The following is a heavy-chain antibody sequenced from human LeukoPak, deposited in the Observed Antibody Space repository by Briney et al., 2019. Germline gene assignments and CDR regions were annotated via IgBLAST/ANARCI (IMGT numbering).Heavy chain of an antibody. CDR1: GFTFSSYA. V-gene: IGHV3-30*04. CDR3: ARTRGATFFDC. CDR2: ISYDGSNK. J-gene: IGHJ4*02. D-gene: IGHD1-26*01. Sequence: PGRSLRLSCAASGFTFSSYAMHWVRQAPGKGLEWVAVISYDGSNKYYADSVKGRFTISRDNSKNALYLQMNSLRAEDTAVYYCARTRGATFFDCWGQGTLVTVSS.